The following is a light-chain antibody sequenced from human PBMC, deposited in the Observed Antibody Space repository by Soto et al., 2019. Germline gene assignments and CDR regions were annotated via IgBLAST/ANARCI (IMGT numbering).Light chain of an antibody. J-gene: IGKJ5*01. CDR1: QTTNNF. CDR3: QQLNSHPPG. V-gene: IGKV1-9*01. CDR2: AAS. Sequence: DIQLTQCPSSLSASLGDSVTITCRASQTTNNFLYWYQQKPGKAPKLLIYAASTLQSGVPSRFSGSGSGTDFTLTISSLQPEDFATYYCQQLNSHPPGFGQGTRLEIK.